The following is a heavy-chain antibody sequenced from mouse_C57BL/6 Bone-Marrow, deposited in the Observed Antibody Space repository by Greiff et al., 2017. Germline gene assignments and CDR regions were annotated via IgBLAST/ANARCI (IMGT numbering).Heavy chain of an antibody. CDR1: GFTFSDYG. CDR3: ALYYGNYGFAY. Sequence: EVLLVESGGGLVKPGGSLKLSCAASGFTFSDYGMHWVRQAPEKGLEWVAYISSGSSTNYYADTVKGRFTISRDTAKNTLFLQMTSLRSEDTAVYYCALYYGNYGFAYWGQGTLVTVSA. J-gene: IGHJ3*01. CDR2: ISSGSSTN. D-gene: IGHD2-1*01. V-gene: IGHV5-17*01.